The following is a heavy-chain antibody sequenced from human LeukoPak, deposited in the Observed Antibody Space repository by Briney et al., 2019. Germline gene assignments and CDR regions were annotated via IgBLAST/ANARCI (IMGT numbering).Heavy chain of an antibody. CDR1: GFTFDDYA. CDR3: AKEAQHLSNWFDP. Sequence: PGGSLGLSCAASGFTFDDYAMHWVRQAPGKGLEWVSGISWNSGSIGYADSVKGRFTISRDNAKNSLYLQMNSLRAEDTALYYCAKEAQHLSNWFDPWGQGTLVTVSS. D-gene: IGHD2-2*01. CDR2: ISWNSGSI. V-gene: IGHV3-9*01. J-gene: IGHJ5*02.